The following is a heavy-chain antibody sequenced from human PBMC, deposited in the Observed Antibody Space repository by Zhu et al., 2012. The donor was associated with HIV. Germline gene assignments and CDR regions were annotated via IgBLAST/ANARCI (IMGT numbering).Heavy chain of an antibody. J-gene: IGHJ4*02. V-gene: IGHV4-4*09. CDR3: ARGRSNFDF. Sequence: QVQLQESGPGLVKPSETLSLTCTVSGGSISGYYWSWIRQPPGKGLEWIGYIYTSGSIDYNPSLESRVTISLDTSKNQFSLEVNSVTAADTAVYHCARGRSNFDFWGQGILVTVSS. CDR1: GGSISGYY. D-gene: IGHD2-15*01. CDR2: IYTSGSI.